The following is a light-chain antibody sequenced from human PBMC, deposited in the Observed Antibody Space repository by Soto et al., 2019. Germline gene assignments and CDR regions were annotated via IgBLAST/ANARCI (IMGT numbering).Light chain of an antibody. V-gene: IGKV3-20*01. CDR2: DTS. CDR3: EQYGTSESI. J-gene: IGKJ5*01. Sequence: QTPGSVYWSTGEKATLSCRASQSLTNSFIAWYQQKPGQAPRLLIYDTSSRATGIPDRFSGSGSGTDITLSISRLEAEHLARFMCEQYGTSESIFGQGTRLEI. CDR1: QSLTNSF.